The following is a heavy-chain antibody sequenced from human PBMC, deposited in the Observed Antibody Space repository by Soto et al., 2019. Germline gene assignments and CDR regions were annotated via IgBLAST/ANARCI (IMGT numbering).Heavy chain of an antibody. CDR1: AYSFTNYW. CDR2: IDPSNSFT. CDR3: ARGRKGECSGGSCYLFDY. J-gene: IGHJ4*01. D-gene: IGHD2-15*01. V-gene: IGHV5-10-1*01. Sequence: PGESLKISCKGSAYSFTNYWISWVRQMPGKGLEWMGRIDPSNSFTNYSPSFRGHVTISADKSISTAYLQWSSLKASDTAMYYCARGRKGECSGGSCYLFDYWGQGTLVTVSS.